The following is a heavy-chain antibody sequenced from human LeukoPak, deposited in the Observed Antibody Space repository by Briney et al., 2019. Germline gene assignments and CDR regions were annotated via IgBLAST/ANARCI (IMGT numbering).Heavy chain of an antibody. CDR1: GCTFSPYW. CDR3: ARHVSPFVASTGRGNYFDY. J-gene: IGHJ4*02. Sequence: PGESLKISCKGSGCTFSPYWIAWVRQMPGKGPEWMGIIYPSDSDTRYSPSFQGQVTISVDKSITTAYLQWSSLKASDTAMYYCARHVSPFVASTGRGNYFDYWGQGTLVTVSS. D-gene: IGHD1-1*01. CDR2: IYPSDSDT. V-gene: IGHV5-51*01.